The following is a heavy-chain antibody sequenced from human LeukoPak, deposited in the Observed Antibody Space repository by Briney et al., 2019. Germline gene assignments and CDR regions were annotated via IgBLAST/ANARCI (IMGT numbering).Heavy chain of an antibody. CDR2: IYSDGST. Sequence: GGSLRLSCAASGFSVSSNFINWVRQAPGKGLEWVSMIYSDGSTFHADSVKGRFTMSRDNSKNTLDLLMNSLRTYDTAVYFCARDRHTYRGTNGDGDSFDIWGQGTMVTVTS. V-gene: IGHV3-53*01. J-gene: IGHJ3*02. CDR1: GFSVSSNF. CDR3: ARDRHTYRGTNGDGDSFDI. D-gene: IGHD1-7*01.